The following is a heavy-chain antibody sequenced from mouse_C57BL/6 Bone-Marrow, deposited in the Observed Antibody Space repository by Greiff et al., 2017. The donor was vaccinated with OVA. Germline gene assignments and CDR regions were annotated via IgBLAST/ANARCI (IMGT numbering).Heavy chain of an antibody. D-gene: IGHD1-1*01. CDR2: ILPGSGST. V-gene: IGHV1-9*01. J-gene: IGHJ3*01. Sequence: LVESGAELMKPGASVKLSCKAPGYTFTGYWIEWVKQRPGNGLEWIGEILPGSGSTNYNEKFKGKATFTAYPSYNPAYMQLSSLTTEDSAIYYCARGGGYYSAWFAYWGQGTLVTVSA. CDR3: ARGGGYYSAWFAY. CDR1: GYTFTGYW.